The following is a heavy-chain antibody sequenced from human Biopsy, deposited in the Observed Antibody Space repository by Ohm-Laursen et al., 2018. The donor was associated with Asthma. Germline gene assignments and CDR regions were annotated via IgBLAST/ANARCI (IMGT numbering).Heavy chain of an antibody. D-gene: IGHD2-2*01. V-gene: IGHV1-3*03. CDR1: GYTVTRYA. J-gene: IGHJ6*04. CDR3: AREATSGEVPFGYFYALDV. Sequence: ASVKVSCKASGYTVTRYAINWVRQAPGQGLEWMGWINAGNGKTKYSQEFQGRVTITRDTSASTAYMELSSLRSEDTAVYYCAREATSGEVPFGYFYALDVWGEGTTVTVSS. CDR2: INAGNGKT.